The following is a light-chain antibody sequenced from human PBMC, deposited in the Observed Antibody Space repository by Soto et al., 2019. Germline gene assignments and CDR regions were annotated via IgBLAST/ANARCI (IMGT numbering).Light chain of an antibody. Sequence: IVMTHSPATLSVSPRQRSTHSFRASQSVSTNLAWYQQKPGQAPRLLIYGASTRATGIPARFSGSGSGTEFTLTISSLQSEDFATYYCQQYDRPAITFGQGTRLEIK. CDR2: GAS. CDR1: QSVSTN. J-gene: IGKJ5*01. V-gene: IGKV3-15*01. CDR3: QQYDRPAIT.